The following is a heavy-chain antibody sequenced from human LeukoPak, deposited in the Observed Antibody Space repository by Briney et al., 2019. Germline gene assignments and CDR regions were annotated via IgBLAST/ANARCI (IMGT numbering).Heavy chain of an antibody. CDR1: GFTFSSYS. D-gene: IGHD5-12*01. Sequence: GGSLRLSCAASGFTFSSYSMNWVRQAPGKGLEWVSSISSSSSYIYYADSVKGRFTISRDNAKNSLYLQMNSLRAEDTAVYYCVRDLGGYDPLDYWGQGTLVTVSS. J-gene: IGHJ4*02. V-gene: IGHV3-21*01. CDR2: ISSSSSYI. CDR3: VRDLGGYDPLDY.